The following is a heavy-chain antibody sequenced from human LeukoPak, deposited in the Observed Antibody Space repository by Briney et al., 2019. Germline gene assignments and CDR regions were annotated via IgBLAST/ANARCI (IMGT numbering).Heavy chain of an antibody. J-gene: IGHJ4*02. CDR2: ISDSGST. D-gene: IGHD3-22*01. V-gene: IGHV4-59*11. CDR3: ARGYDSSAYYPFNY. CDR1: GGSLSTHH. Sequence: SEALSLTCVVSGGSLSTHHWSWIRQSPGRGLEWIGYISDSGSTNYNPSLKSRVTISVDTSKNQFSLMLSSVTAADTAVYYCARGYDSSAYYPFNYWGQGTLVTVSS.